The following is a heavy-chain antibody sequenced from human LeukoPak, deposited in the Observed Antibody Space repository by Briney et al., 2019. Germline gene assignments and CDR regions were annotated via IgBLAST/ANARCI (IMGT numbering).Heavy chain of an antibody. Sequence: GESLKISCKGSGYSFTNYWIGWVRQMPGKGLEWMGIIYPGDSDTRYSASFQGQVTISADKSSSTAFLQWSSLRASDTAMYYCARLGYRSGGSCYAFDYWGQGTLVTVSS. CDR2: IYPGDSDT. J-gene: IGHJ4*02. CDR1: GYSFTNYW. D-gene: IGHD2-15*01. V-gene: IGHV5-51*01. CDR3: ARLGYRSGGSCYAFDY.